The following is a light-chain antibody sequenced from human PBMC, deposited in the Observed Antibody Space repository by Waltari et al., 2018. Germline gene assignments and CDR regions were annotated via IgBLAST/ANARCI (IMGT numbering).Light chain of an antibody. J-gene: IGKJ4*01. V-gene: IGKV4-1*01. CDR1: QSVLYSSNNKND. Sequence: DIVMTQSPDSLAVSLGERATINCKSSQSVLYSSNNKNDLAWYQQKPGQPPKLLIYWASTWESGVPDRFSGSGSGTDFTLTISSLQAEDVAVYYCQQYYSTPLTFGGGTKVEIK. CDR3: QQYYSTPLT. CDR2: WAS.